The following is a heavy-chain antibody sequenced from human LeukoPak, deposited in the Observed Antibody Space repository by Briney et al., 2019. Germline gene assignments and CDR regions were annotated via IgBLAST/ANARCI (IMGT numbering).Heavy chain of an antibody. J-gene: IGHJ5*02. Sequence: PSETLSLTCTVSGASISTHYWTWIRQPPGKGPEWIGDISYSGSTNYNPSLKSRVTISVDTSKNQFSLKLSSVTAADTAVYYCARHSSSWYSNWFDPWGQGTLVTVSS. D-gene: IGHD6-13*01. V-gene: IGHV4-59*08. CDR2: ISYSGST. CDR1: GASISTHY. CDR3: ARHSSSWYSNWFDP.